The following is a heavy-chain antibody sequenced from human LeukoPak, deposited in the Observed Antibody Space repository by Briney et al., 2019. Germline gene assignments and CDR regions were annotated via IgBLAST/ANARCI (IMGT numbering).Heavy chain of an antibody. CDR1: GFTFSSYE. CDR3: AREGDYYYYGMDV. V-gene: IGHV3-48*03. Sequence: GGSLRLSCAASGFTFSSYEMNWVRQAPGEGLEWVSYISSSGSTIYYAVSVKGRFTISRDNAKNSLYLQTNSLRAEDTAVYYCAREGDYYYYGMDVWGQGTTVTVSS. CDR2: ISSSGSTI. J-gene: IGHJ6*02.